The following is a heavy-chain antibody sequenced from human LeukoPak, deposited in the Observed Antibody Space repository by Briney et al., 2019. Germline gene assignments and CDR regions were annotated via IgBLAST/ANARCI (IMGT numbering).Heavy chain of an antibody. D-gene: IGHD5/OR15-5a*01. CDR2: INHSGST. Sequence: SETLSLTCAGYGRSFSGYYWSWVRQPPGKGLEWIGEINHSGSTNYNPSLKSRVTISVDTSKNQFSLKLSSVTAADTAVYHCARERLTLSSGLRPHFDYWGQGTLVTVSS. CDR1: GRSFSGYY. J-gene: IGHJ4*02. V-gene: IGHV4-34*01. CDR3: ARERLTLSSGLRPHFDY.